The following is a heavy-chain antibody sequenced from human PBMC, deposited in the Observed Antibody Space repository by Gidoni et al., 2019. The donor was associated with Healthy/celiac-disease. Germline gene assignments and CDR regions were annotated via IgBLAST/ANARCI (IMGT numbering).Heavy chain of an antibody. J-gene: IGHJ4*02. D-gene: IGHD2-15*01. CDR2: INHSGST. Sequence: QVQLQQWGAGLLKPSETLSLTCAVYGGSFSGYYWSWIRQPPGKGLEWIGEINHSGSTNYNPSLKSRVTISVDTSKNQFSLKLSSVTAADTAVYYCARGRWRQPLDYWGQGTLVTVSS. V-gene: IGHV4-34*01. CDR1: GGSFSGYY. CDR3: ARGRWRQPLDY.